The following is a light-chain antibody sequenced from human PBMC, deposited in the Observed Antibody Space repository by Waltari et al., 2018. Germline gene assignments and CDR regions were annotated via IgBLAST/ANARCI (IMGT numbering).Light chain of an antibody. V-gene: IGLV3-19*01. CDR2: GKN. J-gene: IGLJ3*02. Sequence: SSELTQDPAVAVALGKTVRIPCQGDSLSSYYASWYQQKPGQAPVLVIYGKNNRPSGIPDRFSGSSSGNTASLTITGAQAEDEADYYCNSRDSSGNHLGVFGGGTKLTVL. CDR3: NSRDSSGNHLGV. CDR1: SLSSYY.